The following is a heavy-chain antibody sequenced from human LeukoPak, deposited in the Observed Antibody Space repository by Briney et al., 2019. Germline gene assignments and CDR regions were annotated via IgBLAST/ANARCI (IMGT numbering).Heavy chain of an antibody. V-gene: IGHV3-23*01. Sequence: GGSLRLSCAASGFTFSSYVMSWVRQAPGKGLEWVSIISDSGGSTYYANSVKGRFTISRDNSKSTLYVQMNSLRVEDTAVYYCAKDNFVAGSDYWGQGTLVTVSS. D-gene: IGHD6-19*01. J-gene: IGHJ4*02. CDR2: ISDSGGST. CDR3: AKDNFVAGSDY. CDR1: GFTFSSYV.